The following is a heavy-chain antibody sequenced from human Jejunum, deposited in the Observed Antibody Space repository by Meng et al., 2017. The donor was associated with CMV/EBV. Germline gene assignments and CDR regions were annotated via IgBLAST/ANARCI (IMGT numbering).Heavy chain of an antibody. V-gene: IGHV3-30*04. D-gene: IGHD3-3*01. Sequence: FSGSAIHWVLQAPGKGLEWVAVISYDGTTNCYADSVKGRFTLSRDNSKRTLYLQMNSLRAEDTARYYCARENWSGYYSYSLGGMDVWGQGTTVTVSS. CDR2: ISYDGTTN. CDR1: FSGSA. J-gene: IGHJ6*02. CDR3: ARENWSGYYSYSLGGMDV.